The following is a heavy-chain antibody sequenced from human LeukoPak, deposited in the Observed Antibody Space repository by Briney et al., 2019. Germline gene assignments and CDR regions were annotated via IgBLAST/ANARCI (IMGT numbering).Heavy chain of an antibody. CDR1: GXSISSYY. Sequence: PSETLSLTCTVSGXSISSYYWSWIRQPPGKRLEWIGYIFYRGSTNYNPSLKSRVAISEDTSENQFSLSLSSVTAADTAVYYCARGGYYGSGSDDAFDIWGQGTMVTVSS. J-gene: IGHJ3*02. CDR3: ARGGYYGSGSDDAFDI. D-gene: IGHD3-10*01. CDR2: IFYRGST. V-gene: IGHV4-59*01.